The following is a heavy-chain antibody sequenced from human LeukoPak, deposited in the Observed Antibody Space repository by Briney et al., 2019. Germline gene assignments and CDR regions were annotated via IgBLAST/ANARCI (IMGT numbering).Heavy chain of an antibody. CDR1: GYTFTGYY. CDR3: ARDGDFWCSSGWKPYYYCGMDV. V-gene: IGHV1-2*04. D-gene: IGHD6-19*01. J-gene: IGHJ6*02. Sequence: ASVKVSCKASGYTFTGYYMHWVRQAPGQGLEWMGWINPNSGGTNYAQKFQGWVTMTRDTSISTAYMELSRLRSDDTAVYYCARDGDFWCSSGWKPYYYCGMDVWGQGTTVTVSS. CDR2: INPNSGGT.